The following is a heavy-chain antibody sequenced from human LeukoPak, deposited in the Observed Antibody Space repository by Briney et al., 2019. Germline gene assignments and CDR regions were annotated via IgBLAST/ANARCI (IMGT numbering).Heavy chain of an antibody. CDR3: ARHTKYYDILTGYYRGPVRAGWFDP. CDR2: IYHSGST. D-gene: IGHD3-9*01. V-gene: IGHV4-4*02. J-gene: IGHJ5*02. Sequence: PSETLSLTCAVSGGSISSSNWWSWVRQPPGKGLEWIGEIYHSGSTNYNPSLKSRVTISVDTSKNQFSLKLSSVTAADTAVYYCARHTKYYDILTGYYRGPVRAGWFDPWGQGTLVTVSS. CDR1: GGSISSSNW.